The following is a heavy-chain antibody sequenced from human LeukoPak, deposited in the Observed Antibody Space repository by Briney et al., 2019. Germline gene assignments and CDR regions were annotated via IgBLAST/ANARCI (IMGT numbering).Heavy chain of an antibody. CDR3: ARVQRTTIFGVVHNWFDP. J-gene: IGHJ5*02. CDR1: GGSFSGYY. CDR2: INHSGST. Sequence: PSETLSLTCAVYGGSFSGYYWSWIRQPPGKGLEWIGEINHSGSTNYNPSLKSRVTISVDTSKNQFSLKLSSVTAADTAVYYCARVQRTTIFGVVHNWFDPWGQGTLVTVSS. D-gene: IGHD3-3*01. V-gene: IGHV4-34*01.